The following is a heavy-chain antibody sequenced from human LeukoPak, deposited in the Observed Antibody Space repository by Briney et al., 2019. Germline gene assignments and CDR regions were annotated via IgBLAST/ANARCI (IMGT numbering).Heavy chain of an antibody. CDR2: IYYSGST. J-gene: IGHJ4*02. CDR3: ARDSGSYLLDY. D-gene: IGHD1-26*01. Sequence: SETLSLTCTVSGGSISSYYWSWIRQPPGKGLEWIGYIYYSGSTNYNPSLKSRVTISVDTSKNQFSLKLSAVTAADTAVYYGARDSGSYLLDYWGQGTLVTVSS. CDR1: GGSISSYY. V-gene: IGHV4-59*01.